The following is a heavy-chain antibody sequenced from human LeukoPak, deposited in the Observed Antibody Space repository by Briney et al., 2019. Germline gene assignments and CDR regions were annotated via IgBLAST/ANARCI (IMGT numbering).Heavy chain of an antibody. V-gene: IGHV3-21*01. CDR1: GFTFSSYS. D-gene: IGHD3-9*01. Sequence: GGSLRLSCAASGFTFSSYSMNWVRQAPGKGLEWVSSISSSSSYMYYADSVKGRFTISRDNAKNSLYLQMNSLRAEDTAVYYCLSSDTFDYWGQGTLVTVSS. CDR3: LSSDTFDY. J-gene: IGHJ4*02. CDR2: ISSSSSYM.